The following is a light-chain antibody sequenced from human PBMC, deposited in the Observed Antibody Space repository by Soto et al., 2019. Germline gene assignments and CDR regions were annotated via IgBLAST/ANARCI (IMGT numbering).Light chain of an antibody. CDR1: SSNIGSNT. CDR3: AAWDDSLNGLYV. Sequence: QSALTQPPSASGTPGQRVTISCSGSSSNIGSNTVNWYQQLPGTAPKLLIYSNNQRPSGVPDRFSGSKSGTSASLAISGLQSEDEADYYSAAWDDSLNGLYVFGTVTKVTDL. CDR2: SNN. J-gene: IGLJ1*01. V-gene: IGLV1-44*01.